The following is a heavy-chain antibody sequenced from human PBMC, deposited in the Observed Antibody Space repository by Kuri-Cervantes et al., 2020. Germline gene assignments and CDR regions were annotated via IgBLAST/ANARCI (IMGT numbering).Heavy chain of an antibody. J-gene: IGHJ6*03. CDR3: ARGYSSSSRSSKKRSWGQKSPETYYYYMDV. CDR2: IYYSGST. Sequence: GSLRLSCTVSGGPISSSSYYWGWIRQPPGKGLEWIGSIYYSGSTYYNPSLKSRVTISVDTSKNQFSLKLSSVTAADTAVYYCARGYSSSSRSSKKRSWGQKSPETYYYYMDVWVKGTTVTVSS. V-gene: IGHV4-39*01. D-gene: IGHD6-6*01. CDR1: GGPISSSSYY.